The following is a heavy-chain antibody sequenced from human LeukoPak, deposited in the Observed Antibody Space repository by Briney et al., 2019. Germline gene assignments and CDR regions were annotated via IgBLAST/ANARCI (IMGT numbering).Heavy chain of an antibody. D-gene: IGHD1-26*01. CDR2: IHSSGYT. CDR1: GGSMSGNY. Sequence: SETLCLTCTVSGGSMSGNYWSWIRQPPGQGLEWIAYIHSSGYTNYNPSLKSRVTISVDTSNNQFSLKVTSVTAADTAMYYCTKRQGPTSGSYDYFDPWGQGALVTVSS. V-gene: IGHV4-4*09. J-gene: IGHJ5*02. CDR3: TKRQGPTSGSYDYFDP.